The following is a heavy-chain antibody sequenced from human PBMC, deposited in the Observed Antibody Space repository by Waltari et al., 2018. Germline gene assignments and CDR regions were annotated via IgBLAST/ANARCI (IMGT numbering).Heavy chain of an antibody. CDR2: ISSSGSTI. D-gene: IGHD2-15*01. V-gene: IGHV3-48*03. CDR1: GFTFSSYE. J-gene: IGHJ6*02. CDR3: ARALLSYYYYYYGMDV. Sequence: EVQLVESGGGLVQRGGSLRLSCAASGFTFSSYEMNWVRQAPGKGLGWVSYISSSGSTIYYADSVKGRFTISRDNAKNSLYLQMNSLRAEDTAVYYCARALLSYYYYYYGMDVWGQGTTVTVSS.